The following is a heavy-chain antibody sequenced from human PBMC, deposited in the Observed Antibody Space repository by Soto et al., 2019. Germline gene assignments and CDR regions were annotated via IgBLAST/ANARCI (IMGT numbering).Heavy chain of an antibody. V-gene: IGHV4-59*01. J-gene: IGHJ6*03. CDR2: IYYSGST. CDR3: ARAGQLLDYYYYYYMDV. CDR1: GGSISSYY. Sequence: SETLSLTCTVSGGSISSYYWSWIRQPPGKGLEWIGYIYYSGSTNYNPPLKSRVTISVDTSKNQFSLKLSSVTAADTAVYYCARAGQLLDYYYYYYMDVWGKGTTVTVSS. D-gene: IGHD2-2*01.